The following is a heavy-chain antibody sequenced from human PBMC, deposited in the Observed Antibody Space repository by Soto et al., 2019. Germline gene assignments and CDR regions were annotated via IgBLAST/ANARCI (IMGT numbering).Heavy chain of an antibody. D-gene: IGHD6-19*01. CDR2: VSHDGRNT. Sequence: VQLVESGGGVVQPGRSLRLSCAASGFTFSDYAMHWVRQAPGKGLEWVAVVSHDGRNTPYADSVKGRFTITRDSSKNTVSLEMISLRAEDTAVYYCAEGGRQWLVASEFNYWGQGAVVTVSS. CDR3: AEGGRQWLVASEFNY. CDR1: GFTFSDYA. J-gene: IGHJ4*02. V-gene: IGHV3-30*03.